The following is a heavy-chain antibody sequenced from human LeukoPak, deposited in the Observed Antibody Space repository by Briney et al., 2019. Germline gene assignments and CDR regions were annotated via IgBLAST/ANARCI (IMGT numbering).Heavy chain of an antibody. CDR2: IYYSGST. CDR3: ARLFRPQLSKPDDAFDI. D-gene: IGHD5-18*01. J-gene: IGHJ3*02. Sequence: SETLSLTCTVSGGSISSYYWSWIRQPPGKGLEWIGYIYYSGSTNYNPSLKSRVTISVDTSKNQFSLKPSSVTAADTAVYYCARLFRPQLSKPDDAFDIWGQGTMVTVSS. CDR1: GGSISSYY. V-gene: IGHV4-59*08.